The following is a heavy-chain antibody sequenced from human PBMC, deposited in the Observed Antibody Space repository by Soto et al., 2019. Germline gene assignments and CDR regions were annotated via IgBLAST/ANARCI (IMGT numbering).Heavy chain of an antibody. V-gene: IGHV4-59*08. D-gene: IGHD6-13*01. CDR2: IYYSGST. CDR1: GGSISSYY. CDR3: ARHNDGSSWPDY. J-gene: IGHJ4*02. Sequence: TSETLSLTCTVSGGSISSYYWSWIRQPPGKGLEWIGYIYYSGSTNYNPSLKSRVTISVDTSKNQFSLKLSSVTAADTAVYYCARHNDGSSWPDYWGQGTLVTVSS.